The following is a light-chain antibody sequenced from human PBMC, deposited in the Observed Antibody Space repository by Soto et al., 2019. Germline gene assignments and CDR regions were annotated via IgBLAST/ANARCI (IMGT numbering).Light chain of an antibody. V-gene: IGLV1-51*01. CDR3: GAWDGSLELYL. J-gene: IGLJ1*01. CDR2: DSN. CDR1: RSNIGNNY. Sequence: QSVLTQPPSLSAAPGQTVTISCSGSRSNIGNNYVSWYQQFPGAAPKLLIYDSNKRPSGIPERFSASKSGTSATLGITGLRTGDEADYYCGAWDGSLELYLLGNGTKVTVL.